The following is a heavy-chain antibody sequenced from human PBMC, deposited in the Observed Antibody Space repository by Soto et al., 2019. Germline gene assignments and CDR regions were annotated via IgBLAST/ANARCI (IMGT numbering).Heavy chain of an antibody. J-gene: IGHJ4*02. CDR2: IYWDDDT. D-gene: IGHD2-15*01. Sequence: ITLKASGPTLVKSTQTITLTCTFSGFSLSTRGVGVGWIRQLPGKALEWLAPIYWDDDTRYRTSLQNRLTITADTSYNQAVLSMSNMGPDDTATYYCAHSNVAVVGGSTNALDYWGQGALVTVSS. V-gene: IGHV2-5*02. CDR3: AHSNVAVVGGSTNALDY. CDR1: GFSLSTRGVG.